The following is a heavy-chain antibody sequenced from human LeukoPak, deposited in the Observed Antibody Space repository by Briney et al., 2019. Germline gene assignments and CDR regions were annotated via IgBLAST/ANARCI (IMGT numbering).Heavy chain of an antibody. CDR2: MNPNSGNT. Sequence: VSVKVSCKASGYTFTSYDINWVRQATGQGLEWMGWMNPNSGNTGYAQKFQGRVTITRNTSISTAYMELSSLRSEDTAVYYCAREATVTTPFDYWGQGTLVTVSS. CDR1: GYTFTSYD. J-gene: IGHJ4*02. V-gene: IGHV1-8*03. D-gene: IGHD4-17*01. CDR3: AREATVTTPFDY.